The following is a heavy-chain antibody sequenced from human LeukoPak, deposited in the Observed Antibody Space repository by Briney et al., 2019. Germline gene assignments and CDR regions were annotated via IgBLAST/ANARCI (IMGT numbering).Heavy chain of an antibody. Sequence: PSETLSLTCTVSGGSISPYYWSWIRQPPGKGLEWIGYIHYSGSTNYNPSLKSRVSMSVDTSKNQFSLKLNSVTAADTAVYYCARDLGVSDYWGQGTLVTVSS. CDR1: GGSISPYY. J-gene: IGHJ4*02. D-gene: IGHD1-26*01. CDR3: ARDLGVSDY. CDR2: IHYSGST. V-gene: IGHV4-59*01.